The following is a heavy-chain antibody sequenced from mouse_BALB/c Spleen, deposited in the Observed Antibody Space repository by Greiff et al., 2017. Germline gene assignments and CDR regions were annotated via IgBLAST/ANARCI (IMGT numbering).Heavy chain of an antibody. Sequence: EVKLQESGPDLVKPSQSLSLTCTVTGYSITSGYSWHWIRQFPGNKLEWMGYIHYSGSTNYNPSLKSRISITRDTSKNQFFLQLNSVTTEDTATYYCASRITTGAHWYFDVWGAGTTVTVSS. J-gene: IGHJ1*01. D-gene: IGHD2-4*01. CDR3: ASRITTGAHWYFDV. CDR1: GYSITSGYS. CDR2: IHYSGST. V-gene: IGHV3-1*02.